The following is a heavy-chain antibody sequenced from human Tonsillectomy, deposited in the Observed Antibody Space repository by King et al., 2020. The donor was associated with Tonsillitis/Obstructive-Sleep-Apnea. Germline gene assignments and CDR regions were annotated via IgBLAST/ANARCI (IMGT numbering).Heavy chain of an antibody. J-gene: IGHJ4*02. Sequence: VQLVESGGGLVQPGGSLRLSCAASGFTFSSYWMSWVRQAPGKGLEWEANIKQDGSGKYYVDSVKGRFTISRDNAKNSLYLQMNSLRAEDTAVYYCARDSVLRYYFDYWGQGTLVTVSS. CDR1: GFTFSSYW. D-gene: IGHD5-12*01. V-gene: IGHV3-7*04. CDR2: IKQDGSGK. CDR3: ARDSVLRYYFDY.